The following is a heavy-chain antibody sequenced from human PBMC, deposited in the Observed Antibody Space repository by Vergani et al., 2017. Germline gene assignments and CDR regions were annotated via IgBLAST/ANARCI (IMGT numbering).Heavy chain of an antibody. Sequence: EVQLVQSGAEVKKPGESLKISCPASGYIFTTHWIGWVRQMPGKGLEWMGIIYAGDSDTRYNPSFQGQVTLSADQSISTAYLQWGSLTASDTSMYYCARQDCSSSSCLYSFDFWGQGTLVTVSS. D-gene: IGHD2-15*01. J-gene: IGHJ4*02. CDR3: ARQDCSSSSCLYSFDF. CDR1: GYIFTTHW. V-gene: IGHV5-51*01. CDR2: IYAGDSDT.